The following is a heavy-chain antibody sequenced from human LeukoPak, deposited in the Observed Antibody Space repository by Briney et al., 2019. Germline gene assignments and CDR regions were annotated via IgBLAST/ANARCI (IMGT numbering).Heavy chain of an antibody. CDR3: AATLVMTATLDY. CDR2: FSGSGGTT. V-gene: IGHV3-23*01. CDR1: GFPLSLYA. D-gene: IGHD2-8*02. J-gene: IGHJ4*02. Sequence: GRSLRLSCAASGFPLSLYAMSWVRQAPGKGLEWVAGFSGSGGTTHYSDSVKGRFTIFRDNSKNTLYLQLNSLRVDDTAMYYCAATLVMTATLDYWGRGTLVTVSS.